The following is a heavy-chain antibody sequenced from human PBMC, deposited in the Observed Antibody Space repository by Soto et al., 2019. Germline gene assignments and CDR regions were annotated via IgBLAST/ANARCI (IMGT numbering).Heavy chain of an antibody. Sequence: QLQLQESGPGLVKPSETLSLTCTVSGGSISSSSYYWGWIRQPPGKGLEWIGSIYYSGSTYYNPSLKSRVTISVDTSKNQFSLKLSSVTAADTAVYYCARLSSLTVTATWYYYYYMDVWGKGTTVTVSS. CDR2: IYYSGST. D-gene: IGHD4-4*01. CDR1: GGSISSSSYY. CDR3: ARLSSLTVTATWYYYYYMDV. V-gene: IGHV4-39*01. J-gene: IGHJ6*03.